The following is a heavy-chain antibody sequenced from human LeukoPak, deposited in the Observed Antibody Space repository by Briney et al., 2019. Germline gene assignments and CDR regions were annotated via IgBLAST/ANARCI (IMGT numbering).Heavy chain of an antibody. V-gene: IGHV2-70*11. D-gene: IGHD3-3*01. J-gene: IGHJ4*02. Sequence: SGPTLVNPTQTLTLTCTFSGFSLSTSGMCVSWIRQPPGKALEWLARIDWDDDKYYSASLKTRLTISKDTSKNQAVLTMTNMDPVDTATYYCARATYYDFWSGYFEWGQGTLVTVSS. CDR3: ARATYYDFWSGYFE. CDR2: IDWDDDK. CDR1: GFSLSTSGMC.